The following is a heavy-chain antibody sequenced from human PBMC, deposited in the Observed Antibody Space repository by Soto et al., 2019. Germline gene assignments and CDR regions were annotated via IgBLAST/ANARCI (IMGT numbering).Heavy chain of an antibody. CDR1: GDSINDWW. J-gene: IGHJ5*02. V-gene: IGHV4-4*02. CDR3: ASRPTYGPS. Sequence: QVQLQESGPGLVKPSGTMSLTCVVSGDSINDWWWSWVRQPPGKGLEWIGEMFHSGGTNYNPSLESRVTISIDKSKNELSLKLTSVTAADTAVYYCASRPTYGPSWGQGTLVTVSS. CDR2: MFHSGGT. D-gene: IGHD2-8*01.